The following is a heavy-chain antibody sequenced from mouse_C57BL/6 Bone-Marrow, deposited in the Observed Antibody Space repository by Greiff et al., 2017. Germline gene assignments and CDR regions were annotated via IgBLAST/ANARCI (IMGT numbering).Heavy chain of an antibody. CDR2: IYPGSGST. CDR1: GYTFTSYW. J-gene: IGHJ1*03. D-gene: IGHD1-1*01. Sequence: QVQLQQPGAELVKPGASVKMSCKASGYTFTSYWITWVKQRPGQGLEWIGDIYPGSGSTNYNEKFKSKATLPVDTSSSTAYLQLSSLTSEDSAVYYCARPYYGSSYWYFDVWGTGTTVTVSS. V-gene: IGHV1-55*01. CDR3: ARPYYGSSYWYFDV.